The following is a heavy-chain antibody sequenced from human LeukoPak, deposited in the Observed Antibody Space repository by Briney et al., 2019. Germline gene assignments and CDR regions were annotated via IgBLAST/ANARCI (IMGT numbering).Heavy chain of an antibody. CDR3: AKDGSITIFGVVISYFDY. D-gene: IGHD3-3*01. CDR1: GFTFSSYA. V-gene: IGHV3-23*01. J-gene: IGHJ4*02. CDR2: ISGSGGST. Sequence: RGSLRLSCAASGFTFSSYAMSWVRQAPGKGLEWVSAISGSGGSTYYADSVKGRFTISRDNSKNTLYLQMNSLRAEDTAVYYCAKDGSITIFGVVISYFDYWGQGTLVTVSS.